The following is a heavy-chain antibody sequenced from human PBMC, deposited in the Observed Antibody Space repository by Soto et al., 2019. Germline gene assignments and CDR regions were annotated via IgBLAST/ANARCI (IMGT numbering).Heavy chain of an antibody. J-gene: IGHJ5*02. Sequence: SETLSLTCTVSGGSISSYYWSWIRQPPGKGLEWIGYIYYSGSTNYNPSLKSRVTISVDTSKNQFSLKLSSVTAADTAVYYCARLLNTYCRGGSCSNRFDPWGQGTLVTVSS. D-gene: IGHD2-15*01. CDR2: IYYSGST. V-gene: IGHV4-59*08. CDR3: ARLLNTYCRGGSCSNRFDP. CDR1: GGSISSYY.